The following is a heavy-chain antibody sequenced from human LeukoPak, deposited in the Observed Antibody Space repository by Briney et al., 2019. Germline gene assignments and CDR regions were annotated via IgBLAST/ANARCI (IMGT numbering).Heavy chain of an antibody. CDR2: ISPNGVST. Sequence: GGSLRLSCSASGFTFSDYGMHWVRQAPGKGLEDVSAISPNGVSTYYADSVKGRFTISRDNSKNTLYLQMGSLRAEDTAVYYCVHSPRQQLVRFDYFGPGTLVTVSS. CDR3: VHSPRQQLVRFDY. V-gene: IGHV3-64D*06. CDR1: GFTFSDYG. J-gene: IGHJ4*02. D-gene: IGHD6-13*01.